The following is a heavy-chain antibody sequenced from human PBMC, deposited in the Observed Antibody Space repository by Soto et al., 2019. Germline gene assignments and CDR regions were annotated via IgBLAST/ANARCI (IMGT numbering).Heavy chain of an antibody. CDR2: ISVHSGNT. D-gene: IGHD3-9*01. V-gene: IGHV1-18*04. J-gene: IGHJ6*02. CDR1: GYNFSNYG. CDR3: ARDRRALRFFDWLSDGMDV. Sequence: QVQLVQSGSELKKPGASVKVSCKASGYNFSNYGINWVRQAPGQGLEWMGRISVHSGNTNSAQKFQDRVTMTIDKSTSTAYMDLRSLRSDDTAVYYCARDRRALRFFDWLSDGMDVWGQGTTVTVSS.